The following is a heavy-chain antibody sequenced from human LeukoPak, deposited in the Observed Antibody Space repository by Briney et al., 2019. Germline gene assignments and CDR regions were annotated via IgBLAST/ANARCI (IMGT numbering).Heavy chain of an antibody. D-gene: IGHD6-19*01. V-gene: IGHV3-23*01. J-gene: IGHJ4*02. CDR3: SSGWYDFDY. CDR2: ISGSGGST. Sequence: GGSLRLSCAASGFTFSSYAMSWVRQAPGKGLEWVSAISGSGGSTYYADSVKGRFTISRDNAKNSLYLQMNSLRAEDTAVYYCSSGWYDFDYWGQGTLVTVSS. CDR1: GFTFSSYA.